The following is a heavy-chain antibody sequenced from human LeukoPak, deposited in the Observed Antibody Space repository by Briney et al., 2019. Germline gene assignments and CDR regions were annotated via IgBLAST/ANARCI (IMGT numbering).Heavy chain of an antibody. CDR3: AKDPTDFDSSGQTYFDY. Sequence: GGTLRLSCAASGFTFSSYGMSWVRQVPGKGLEWVSGISGSGGITHYADSVRGRFTISRDNSKNTLYLQMNSLRAEDTAVYYCAKDPTDFDSSGQTYFDYWGQGSLVTVSS. D-gene: IGHD3-22*01. V-gene: IGHV3-23*01. CDR2: ISGSGGIT. CDR1: GFTFSSYG. J-gene: IGHJ4*02.